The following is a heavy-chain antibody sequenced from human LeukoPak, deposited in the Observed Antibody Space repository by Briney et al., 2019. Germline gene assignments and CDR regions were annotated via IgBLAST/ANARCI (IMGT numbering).Heavy chain of an antibody. CDR2: INHSGST. CDR3: ARAAGAAGGQYFDY. Sequence: KPSETLSLTCAVYGGSFSGYYWSWIRQPPGKGLGWIGEINHSGSTNYNPSLKSRVTMSVDTSKNQLSLNLGPVTAADTAVYYCARAAGAAGGQYFDYWGQGTLVTVSS. J-gene: IGHJ4*02. CDR1: GGSFSGYY. D-gene: IGHD6-13*01. V-gene: IGHV4-34*01.